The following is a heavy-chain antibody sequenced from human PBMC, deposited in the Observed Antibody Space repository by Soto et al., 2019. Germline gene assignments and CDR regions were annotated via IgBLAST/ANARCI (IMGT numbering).Heavy chain of an antibody. CDR1: GGTFSSYT. V-gene: IGHV1-69*02. J-gene: IGHJ4*02. D-gene: IGHD2-21*02. CDR2: IIPILGIA. Sequence: QVQLVQSGAEVKKPGSSVKVSCKASGGTFSSYTISWVRQAPGQGLEWMGRIIPILGIANYAQKFQGRVTITADKSTSTAYMGLSSLRSEDTAVYYCARLRVTYYFDYWGQGTLVTVSS. CDR3: ARLRVTYYFDY.